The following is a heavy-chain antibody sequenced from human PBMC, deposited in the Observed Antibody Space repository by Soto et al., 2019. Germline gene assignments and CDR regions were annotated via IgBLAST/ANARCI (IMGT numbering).Heavy chain of an antibody. CDR3: AANVGVYIYGLARH. Sequence: QMQLVQSGPEVKKPGTSVKVSCKTSGFTFSSSAVHWVRQARGHRLQWIGWIDVGSANANYAHMLQERVTISRDMSTTTAYMEQSSMIPEDTAVYYCAANVGVYIYGLARHWGPGTLVTVSS. J-gene: IGHJ4*02. CDR1: GFTFSSSA. V-gene: IGHV1-58*01. CDR2: IDVGSANA. D-gene: IGHD4-17*01.